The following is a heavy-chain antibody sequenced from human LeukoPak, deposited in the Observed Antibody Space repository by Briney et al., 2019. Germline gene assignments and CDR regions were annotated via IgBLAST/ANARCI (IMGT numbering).Heavy chain of an antibody. Sequence: GASVKVSCKASGYTFTSYDINWVRQATGQGLEWMGWMNPNSGNTGYAQKFQGRVTMTRNTSISTAYMELSSLRSEDTAVYYCARYPPEGFGDQMAAYYYYMDVWGKGTTVTVSS. D-gene: IGHD3-10*01. CDR3: ARYPPEGFGDQMAAYYYYMDV. CDR1: GYTFTSYD. J-gene: IGHJ6*03. CDR2: MNPNSGNT. V-gene: IGHV1-8*01.